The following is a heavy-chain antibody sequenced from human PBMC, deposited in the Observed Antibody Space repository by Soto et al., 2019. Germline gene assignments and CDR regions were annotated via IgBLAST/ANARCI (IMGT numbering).Heavy chain of an antibody. CDR3: ARVVPAAKPYYYYYGMDV. V-gene: IGHV1-46*01. CDR2: INPSGGST. J-gene: IGHJ6*02. D-gene: IGHD2-2*02. CDR1: GYTFTSYY. Sequence: ASVKVSRQASGYTFTSYYMHWVRQAPGQGLEWMGIINPSGGSTSYAQKFQGRVTMTRDTSTSTVYMELSSLRSEDTAVYYCARVVPAAKPYYYYYGMDVWGQGTTVTVSS.